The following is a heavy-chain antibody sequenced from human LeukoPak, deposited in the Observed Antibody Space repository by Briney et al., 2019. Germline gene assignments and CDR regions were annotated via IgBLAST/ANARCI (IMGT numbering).Heavy chain of an antibody. J-gene: IGHJ2*01. D-gene: IGHD3-9*01. CDR2: INSDGSST. Sequence: GGSLRLSCAASRFTFSTYWMHWVRQAPGKGLVGVSRINSDGSSTGYADSVKGRFTTSRDNAKNSLFLQMNSLRPEDTALYYCAKAKYYDILTGPTNHWHFDLWGRGTLVAVSS. CDR3: AKAKYYDILTGPTNHWHFDL. CDR1: RFTFSTYW. V-gene: IGHV3-74*01.